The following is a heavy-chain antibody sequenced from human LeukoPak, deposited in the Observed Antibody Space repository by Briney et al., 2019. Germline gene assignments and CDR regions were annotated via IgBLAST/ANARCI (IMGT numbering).Heavy chain of an antibody. Sequence: ASVKVSCKASGNTFTADDLHWVRRATGQGVEWMGWMNPNSGNTGDARKFQGRLTLTRNISINTAYMELSSLTSEDTAVYYCARGRVQGYWGQGTLVTVSS. CDR1: GNTFTADD. J-gene: IGHJ4*02. CDR2: MNPNSGNT. V-gene: IGHV1-8*01. CDR3: ARGRVQGY. D-gene: IGHD3-10*01.